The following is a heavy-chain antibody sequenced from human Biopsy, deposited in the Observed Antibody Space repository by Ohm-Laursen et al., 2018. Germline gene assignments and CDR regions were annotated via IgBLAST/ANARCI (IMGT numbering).Heavy chain of an antibody. Sequence: TLSLTCTVSGGSVSSGGFYWSWIRQHPGKGLEWIGYIYYSGTTYYNPSLKSLVTISVDTSKNQFSLKLNFVTAADTAVYYCARRPYGGTRYWYFDLWGRGTLVTVPS. CDR3: ARRPYGGTRYWYFDL. CDR2: IYYSGTT. V-gene: IGHV4-31*01. CDR1: GGSVSSGGFY. D-gene: IGHD4-23*01. J-gene: IGHJ2*01.